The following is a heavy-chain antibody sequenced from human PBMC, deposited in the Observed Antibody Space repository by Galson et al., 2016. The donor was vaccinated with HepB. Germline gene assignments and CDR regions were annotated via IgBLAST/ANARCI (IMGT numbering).Heavy chain of an antibody. CDR1: GIIFSDAW. CDR2: IKSKTDGGNTI. D-gene: IGHD2-15*01. J-gene: IGHJ4*02. Sequence: SLRLSCAASGIIFSDAWMNWVRQAPGKGLEWLGRIKSKTDGGNTIYYADSVKGRFTISRDNAENSLYLQMNSLKVEDTAVYYCARGGFCGVNCHSTLLNSWGQGSLVTVSS. CDR3: ARGGFCGVNCHSTLLNS. V-gene: IGHV3-11*04.